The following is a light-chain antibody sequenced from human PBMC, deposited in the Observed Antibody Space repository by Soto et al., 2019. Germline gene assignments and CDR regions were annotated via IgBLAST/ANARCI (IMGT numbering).Light chain of an antibody. Sequence: QSALTQPASVSGSPGHSITISCTGTSSDVGGFRYLSWFQQHPGKAPKLIIYEVSNRPSGVSIRFSGSKSGNTASLTVSGLQAEDEADYYCASFTHRNTWVIGGGTQLTVL. CDR2: EVS. V-gene: IGLV2-14*01. CDR3: ASFTHRNTWV. CDR1: SSDVGGFRY. J-gene: IGLJ3*02.